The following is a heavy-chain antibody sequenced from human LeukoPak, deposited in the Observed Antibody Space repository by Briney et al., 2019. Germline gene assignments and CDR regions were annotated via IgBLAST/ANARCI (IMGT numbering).Heavy chain of an antibody. V-gene: IGHV3-33*08. CDR2: IWYDGSNK. J-gene: IGHJ4*02. Sequence: PGGSLRLSCAASGFMFSTYWMSWVRQAPGKGLEWVAVIWYDGSNKYYADSVKGRFTISRDNSKDTLYLQMNSLRVEDTAVYYCARAVGPFDYWGQGTLVTVSS. CDR3: ARAVGPFDY. D-gene: IGHD3-16*01. CDR1: GFMFSTYW.